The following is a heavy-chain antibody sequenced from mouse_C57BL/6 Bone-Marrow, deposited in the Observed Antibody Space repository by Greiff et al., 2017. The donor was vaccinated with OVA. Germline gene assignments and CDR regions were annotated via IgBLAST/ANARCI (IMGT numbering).Heavy chain of an antibody. CDR2: INPNNGGT. Sequence: VQLQQSGPELVKPGASVKMSCKASGYTFTDYNMHWVKQSHGKSLEWIGYINPNNGGTSYNQKFKGKATLTVDTSSSTAYMQLSSLTSEDSAVYYCARGGLLAYWGQGTLVTVSA. D-gene: IGHD3-1*01. J-gene: IGHJ3*01. CDR1: GYTFTDYN. CDR3: ARGGLLAY. V-gene: IGHV1-22*01.